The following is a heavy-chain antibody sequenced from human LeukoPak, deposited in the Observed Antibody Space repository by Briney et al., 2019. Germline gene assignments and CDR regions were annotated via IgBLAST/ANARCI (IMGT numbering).Heavy chain of an antibody. CDR2: ISYDGSNK. D-gene: IGHD6-13*01. CDR1: GFTFSSYA. CDR3: AKDRFIAAAGNLDY. V-gene: IGHV3-30-3*01. J-gene: IGHJ4*02. Sequence: SGGSLRLSCAASGFTFSSYAMHWVRQAPGKGLEWVAVISYDGSNKYYADSVKGRFTISRDNSKNTLYLQMNSLRAEDTAVYYCAKDRFIAAAGNLDYWGQGTLVTVSS.